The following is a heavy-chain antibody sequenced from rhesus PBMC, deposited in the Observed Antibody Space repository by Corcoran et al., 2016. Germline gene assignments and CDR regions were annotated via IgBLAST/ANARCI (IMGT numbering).Heavy chain of an antibody. D-gene: IGHD4-29*01. CDR2: IYGSGSST. CDR1: GGSISSNS. CDR3: ARVEYGTSYDY. J-gene: IGHJ4*01. Sequence: QVQLQESGPGLVKPLEPLSLTCAVSGGSISSNSLRWFLHPPGKGLEWIGYIYGSGSSTNYNPSLKSRVTLSVDTSKNQFSLKLSSVTAADTAVYYCARVEYGTSYDYWGQGVLVTVSS. V-gene: IGHV4S11*01.